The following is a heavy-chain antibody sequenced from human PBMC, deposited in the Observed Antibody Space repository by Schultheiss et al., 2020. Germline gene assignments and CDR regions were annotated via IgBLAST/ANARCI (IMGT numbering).Heavy chain of an antibody. D-gene: IGHD3-22*01. J-gene: IGHJ4*02. Sequence: SETLSLTCTVSGGSISSSSYYWGWIRQPPGKGLEWIGSIYYSGSTYYNPSLKSRVTISVDTSKNQFSLKLSSVTAADTAVYYCARQLIYDSSGFFDYRGKGTLVTVSS. CDR1: GGSISSSSYY. V-gene: IGHV4-39*01. CDR3: ARQLIYDSSGFFDY. CDR2: IYYSGST.